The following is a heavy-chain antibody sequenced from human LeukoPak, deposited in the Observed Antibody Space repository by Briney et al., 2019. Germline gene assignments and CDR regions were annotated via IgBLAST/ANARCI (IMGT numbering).Heavy chain of an antibody. CDR2: ITRSSIYI. CDR3: ARVKYDSSGYYGILVY. Sequence: GGSLRLSCAASGFTFSSYSMNWVRQAPGKGLEWVSSITRSSIYIYYADSVKGRFTISRDNARNSLYLQMNSLRAEDTAVYYCARVKYDSSGYYGILVYWGQGTLVTVSS. CDR1: GFTFSSYS. D-gene: IGHD3-22*01. V-gene: IGHV3-21*01. J-gene: IGHJ4*02.